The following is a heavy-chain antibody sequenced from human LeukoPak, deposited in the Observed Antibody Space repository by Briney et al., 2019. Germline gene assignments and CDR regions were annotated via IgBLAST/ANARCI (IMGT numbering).Heavy chain of an antibody. CDR1: GFTFSTYG. V-gene: IGHV3-30*18. CDR3: AKDLALHYTFDY. Sequence: PGGSLRLSCAASGFTFSTYGMHWVRQASGKGLEWVAMISYDGDVIDYADSVKGRFTISRDNSRNKLYLQMDSLKTEDTALYYCAKDLALHYTFDYWGQGTLVAVSS. J-gene: IGHJ4*02. CDR2: ISYDGDVI. D-gene: IGHD2-2*02.